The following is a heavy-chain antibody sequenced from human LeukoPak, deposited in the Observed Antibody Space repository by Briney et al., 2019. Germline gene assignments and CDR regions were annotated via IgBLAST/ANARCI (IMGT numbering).Heavy chain of an antibody. Sequence: SEILSLTCTVSGGSISSSSYYWGWIRQPPGKGLEWIGIIYYSGSTYYNPSLKSRVTISVDTSKNQFSLKLSSVTAADTAMYYCASPGRIVVVPAAIHWVYWGQGTLVTVSS. CDR2: IYYSGST. CDR3: ASPGRIVVVPAAIHWVY. CDR1: GGSISSSSYY. J-gene: IGHJ4*02. D-gene: IGHD2-2*02. V-gene: IGHV4-39*01.